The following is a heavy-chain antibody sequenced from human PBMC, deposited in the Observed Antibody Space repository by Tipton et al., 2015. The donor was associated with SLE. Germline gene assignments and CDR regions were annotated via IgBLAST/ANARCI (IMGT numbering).Heavy chain of an antibody. Sequence: TLSLTCTVSGGSISSGFYWGWIRQPPGKGLEWIGNIYHSGSTFYNPSLKSRVTISVDTSKNQFSLKLSSVTAADTAVYYCARDGGGYCSSTSCYIRDNWFDPWGQGTLVTVSS. D-gene: IGHD2-2*02. CDR3: ARDGGGYCSSTSCYIRDNWFDP. CDR1: GGSISSGFY. CDR2: IYHSGST. J-gene: IGHJ5*02. V-gene: IGHV4-38-2*02.